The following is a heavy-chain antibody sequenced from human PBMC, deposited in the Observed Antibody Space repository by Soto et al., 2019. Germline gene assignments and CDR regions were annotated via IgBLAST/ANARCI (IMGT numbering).Heavy chain of an antibody. V-gene: IGHV3-21*01. CDR3: ARAVRISGMDV. Sequence: EVQLVESGGGLVKPGGSLRLSCAASGFTFSSYSMNWVRQAPGKGLEWVSSISSSSSYIYYADSVKGRFTISRDNAKKSLYLQMSSLSAEDTAVYYCARAVRISGMDVCGQGTTVTVSS. D-gene: IGHD3-10*02. CDR1: GFTFSSYS. J-gene: IGHJ6*02. CDR2: ISSSSSYI.